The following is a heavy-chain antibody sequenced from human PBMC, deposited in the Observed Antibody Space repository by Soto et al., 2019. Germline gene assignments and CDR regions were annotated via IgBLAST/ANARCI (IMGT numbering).Heavy chain of an antibody. CDR2: INWNGGST. Sequence: GGSLRLSCAASGFTFDDYGMSWVRQAPGKGLEWVSGINWNGGSTGYADSVKGRFTISRDNAKNSLYLQMNSLRAEDTALYYCARGRYYYDSREWRADFDYWGQGTLVTVSS. CDR3: ARGRYYYDSREWRADFDY. V-gene: IGHV3-20*04. D-gene: IGHD3-22*01. CDR1: GFTFDDYG. J-gene: IGHJ4*02.